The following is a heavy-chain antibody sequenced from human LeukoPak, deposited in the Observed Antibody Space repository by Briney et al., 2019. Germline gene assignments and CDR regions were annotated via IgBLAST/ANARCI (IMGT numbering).Heavy chain of an antibody. J-gene: IGHJ4*02. Sequence: SGGSLRLSCAASGFTFSIYAMSWVRQAPGKGLEWVSAISGSGGSTYYADSVKGRFTISRDNSKNTLYLQMNSLRAEDTAVYYCAKKTRDGYNLFDYWGQGTLVTVSS. CDR1: GFTFSIYA. CDR2: ISGSGGST. V-gene: IGHV3-23*01. CDR3: AKKTRDGYNLFDY. D-gene: IGHD5-24*01.